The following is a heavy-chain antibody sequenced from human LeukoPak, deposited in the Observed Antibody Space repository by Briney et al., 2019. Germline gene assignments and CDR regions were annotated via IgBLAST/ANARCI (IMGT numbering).Heavy chain of an antibody. CDR1: GGSISNYY. J-gene: IGHJ4*02. Sequence: PSETLSLTCTVSGGSISNYYWSWIRQPAGKGLEWIGRMYTSGSTSYNPSLKSRVTMSVDTSKNQFSLKLSSVTAADTAVYYCARFSYYGSGDDYWGQGTLVTVSS. CDR2: MYTSGST. V-gene: IGHV4-4*07. CDR3: ARFSYYGSGDDY. D-gene: IGHD3-10*01.